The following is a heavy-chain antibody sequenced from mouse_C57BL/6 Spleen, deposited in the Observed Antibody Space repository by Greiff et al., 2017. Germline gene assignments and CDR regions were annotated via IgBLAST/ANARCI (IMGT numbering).Heavy chain of an antibody. V-gene: IGHV5-17*01. D-gene: IGHD1-1*01. J-gene: IGHJ4*01. CDR1: GFTFSDYG. CDR2: ISSGSSTI. Sequence: VQLQESGGGLVKPGGSLKLSCAASGFTFSDYGMHWVRQAPEKGLEWVAYISSGSSTIYYADTVKGRFTISRDNAKNTLFLQMTSLRSEDTAMYYCARDYYGSSPHAMDYWGQGTSGTVSS. CDR3: ARDYYGSSPHAMDY.